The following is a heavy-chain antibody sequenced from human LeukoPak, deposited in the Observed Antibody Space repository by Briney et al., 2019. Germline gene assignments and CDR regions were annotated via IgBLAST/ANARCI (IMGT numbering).Heavy chain of an antibody. CDR1: GFTFSTYW. D-gene: IGHD2-8*01. J-gene: IGHJ4*02. Sequence: GGSLRLSCAASGFTFSTYWMSWVRQAPGKGLEWVANINQDGSQKRYVDSVEGRFTISRDNTKHSLFLKMNSLRAEDTAVYYCARLKDDVTKLDYWGQGTLVTVSS. V-gene: IGHV3-7*01. CDR2: INQDGSQK. CDR3: ARLKDDVTKLDY.